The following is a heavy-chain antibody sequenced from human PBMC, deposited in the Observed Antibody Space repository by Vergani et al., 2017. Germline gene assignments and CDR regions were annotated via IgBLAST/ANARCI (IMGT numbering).Heavy chain of an antibody. CDR1: GFTFSSYA. CDR2: ISGSGGST. J-gene: IGHJ5*02. V-gene: IGHV3-23*01. CDR3: AKDVAAAGPNLGGFEP. D-gene: IGHD6-13*01. Sequence: EVQLLESGGGLVQPGGSLRLSCAASGFTFSSYAMSWVRQAPGKGLEWVSAISGSGGSTYYADSVKGRFTISRDNSKNTLYLQMNSLRAEDTAVYYCAKDVAAAGPNLGGFEPWGQGTLVTVSS.